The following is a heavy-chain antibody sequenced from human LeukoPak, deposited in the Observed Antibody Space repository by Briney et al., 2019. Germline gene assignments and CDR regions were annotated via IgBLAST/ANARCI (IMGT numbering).Heavy chain of an antibody. D-gene: IGHD5-18*01. Sequence: GGSLRLSCAASGFTFSSYWMHWVRQAPGKGLVWVSRINSDGSSTSYADSVKGRFTISRDNSKNTLYLQMNSLRAEDTAVYYCAKDLRIQLWPPAYFDYWGQGTLVTVSS. J-gene: IGHJ4*02. CDR2: INSDGSST. V-gene: IGHV3-74*01. CDR1: GFTFSSYW. CDR3: AKDLRIQLWPPAYFDY.